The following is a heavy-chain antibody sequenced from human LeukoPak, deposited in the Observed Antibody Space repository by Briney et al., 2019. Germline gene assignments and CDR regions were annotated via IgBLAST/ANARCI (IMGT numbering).Heavy chain of an antibody. J-gene: IGHJ3*02. Sequence: SETLSLTCTVSGGSISSYYWSWIRQPPGKGLEWIGYIYYSGSTNYNPSLKSRVTISVDTSKNQFSLKLSSVTAADTAVYYCAGTTVTPRLFDIWGQGTMVTVSS. CDR1: GGSISSYY. D-gene: IGHD4-17*01. V-gene: IGHV4-59*08. CDR3: AGTTVTPRLFDI. CDR2: IYYSGST.